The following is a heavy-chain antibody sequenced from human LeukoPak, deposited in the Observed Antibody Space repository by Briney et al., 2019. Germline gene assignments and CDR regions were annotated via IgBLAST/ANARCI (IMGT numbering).Heavy chain of an antibody. CDR3: ARDQGWDIVLVPAAMSGYYYGMDV. CDR1: GYTLTTYA. Sequence: ASVKVSCKASGYTLTTYAMHWVRRAPGQRLEWMGWINAGNGNTKYSQKFQGRVTITRDTSASTAYMELSSLRSEDTAVYFCARDQGWDIVLVPAAMSGYYYGMDVWGQGTTVTVSS. V-gene: IGHV1-3*01. CDR2: INAGNGNT. D-gene: IGHD2-2*01. J-gene: IGHJ6*02.